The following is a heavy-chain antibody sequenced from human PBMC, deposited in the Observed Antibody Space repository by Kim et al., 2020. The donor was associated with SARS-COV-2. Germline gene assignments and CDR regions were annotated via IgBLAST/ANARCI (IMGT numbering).Heavy chain of an antibody. CDR3: ARGGSPGGYYYGMDV. J-gene: IGHJ6*02. CDR1: GGSISSYY. CDR2: IYYSGRT. Sequence: SETLSLTCTVSGGSISSYYWSWIRQPPGKGLEWIGYIYYSGRTNYNPSLKSRVTISVDTSKNQFSLKLSSVTAADTAVYYCARGGSPGGYYYGMDVWGQGTTVTVSS. D-gene: IGHD2-8*02. V-gene: IGHV4-59*13.